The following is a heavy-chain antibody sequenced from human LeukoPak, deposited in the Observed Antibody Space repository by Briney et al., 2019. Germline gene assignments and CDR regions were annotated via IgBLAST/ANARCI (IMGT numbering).Heavy chain of an antibody. J-gene: IGHJ6*03. CDR2: IYYSGST. Sequence: MASETLSLTCNVSGGSISNYYWSWIRQSPGKGLEWIGYIYYSGSTKYNPSLKSRVTISVDTSKNQFSLKLSSVTAADTAVYYCAREIVSYDYYYYMDVWGKGTTVTISS. D-gene: IGHD2-15*01. CDR1: GGSISNYY. CDR3: AREIVSYDYYYYMDV. V-gene: IGHV4-59*01.